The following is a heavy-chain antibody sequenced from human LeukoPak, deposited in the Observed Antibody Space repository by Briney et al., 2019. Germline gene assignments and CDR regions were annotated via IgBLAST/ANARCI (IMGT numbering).Heavy chain of an antibody. Sequence: ASVKVSCKASEHTFNGYYVHWVRQAPGQALEWMGRINANSGDTYYAQKFQGRVTMTRDTSLITAYMELGRLRSDDTAVYYCARGRVTADYWGQGTLVIVSP. J-gene: IGHJ4*02. CDR2: INANSGDT. CDR1: EHTFNGYY. CDR3: ARGRVTADY. D-gene: IGHD2-21*02. V-gene: IGHV1-2*06.